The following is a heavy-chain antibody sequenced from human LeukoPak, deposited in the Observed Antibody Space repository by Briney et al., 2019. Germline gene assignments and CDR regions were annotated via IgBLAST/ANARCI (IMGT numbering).Heavy chain of an antibody. V-gene: IGHV3-11*04. J-gene: IGHJ4*02. CDR2: ISGFGDII. D-gene: IGHD3-10*01. CDR3: ARDLSNGGFDY. Sequence: GGSLRLSCEASGFTLSDYFRIWVRQGPGKWLGWVSYISGFGDIIYYPDSVKSRFTISRGNARNSLHLQMNSLRAEDTAVYYCARDLSNGGFDYWGQGTLVTVSS. CDR1: GFTLSDYF.